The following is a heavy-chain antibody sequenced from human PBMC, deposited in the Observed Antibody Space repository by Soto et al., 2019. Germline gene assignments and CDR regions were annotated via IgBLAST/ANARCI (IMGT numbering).Heavy chain of an antibody. V-gene: IGHV3-74*01. J-gene: IGHJ4*02. CDR1: GFTFSNYW. CDR3: VRGSVYNWRGDY. D-gene: IGHD1-20*01. Sequence: EVQLVESGGGLVQPGGSLRLSCAASGFTFSNYWMHWVRQAPGKGLVWVSRINSDGSTTGNADSVKGRFTISRDNAKNTLYLQMNRLRAEDTAVYYCVRGSVYNWRGDYWGQGTLVTVSS. CDR2: INSDGSTT.